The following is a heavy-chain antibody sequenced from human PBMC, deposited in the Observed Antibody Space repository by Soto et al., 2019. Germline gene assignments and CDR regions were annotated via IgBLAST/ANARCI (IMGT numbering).Heavy chain of an antibody. J-gene: IGHJ4*02. Sequence: GGSLRLSCAASGFTFSSYWMHWVRQAPGKGLVWVSRINSDGSSTSYADSVKGRFTISRDNAKNTLYLQMNSLRAEDTAVYYCAREEGSGWYGGSYWGQGTLVTVSS. CDR1: GFTFSSYW. CDR3: AREEGSGWYGGSY. D-gene: IGHD6-19*01. CDR2: INSDGSST. V-gene: IGHV3-74*01.